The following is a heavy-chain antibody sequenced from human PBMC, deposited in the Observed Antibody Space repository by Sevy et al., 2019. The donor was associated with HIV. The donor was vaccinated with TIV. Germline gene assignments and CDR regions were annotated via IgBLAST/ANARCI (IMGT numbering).Heavy chain of an antibody. J-gene: IGHJ4*02. CDR2: ISAYNGNT. CDR1: GYTITSYG. CDR3: ARSPLWFGELLAGVDY. D-gene: IGHD3-10*01. V-gene: IGHV1-18*01. Sequence: ASVKVSCKASGYTITSYGISWVRQAPGQGLEWMGWISAYNGNTNYAQKLQGRVTMTTDTSTSTAYMELRSLRSDDTAVYYCARSPLWFGELLAGVDYWGQGTLVTVSS.